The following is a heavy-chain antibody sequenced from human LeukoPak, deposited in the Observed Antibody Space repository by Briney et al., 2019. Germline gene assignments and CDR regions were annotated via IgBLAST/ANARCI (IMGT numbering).Heavy chain of an antibody. CDR3: AKDRYGDRDVGY. CDR2: ISYDGSNK. Sequence: TGRSLRLSCAASGFTFSSYGMHWVRQAPGKGLEWVAVISYDGSNKYYADSVKGRFTISRDNSKNTLYLQMNSLRAEDTAVYYCAKDRYGDRDVGYWGQGTLVTVSS. CDR1: GFTFSSYG. V-gene: IGHV3-30*18. D-gene: IGHD4-17*01. J-gene: IGHJ4*02.